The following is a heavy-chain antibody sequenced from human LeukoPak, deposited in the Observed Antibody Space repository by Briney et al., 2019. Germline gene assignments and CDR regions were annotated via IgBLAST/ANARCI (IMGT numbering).Heavy chain of an antibody. CDR1: GGSISSGSYY. Sequence: SETLSLTCTVSGGSISSGSYYWSWIRQPAGKGLEWIGRIYTSGSTNYNPSLRSRVTISVDTSKNQFSLTLSSVTAADTAVYYCARDSSGDGYSSGYHWGQGTLVTVSS. D-gene: IGHD6-25*01. J-gene: IGHJ5*02. V-gene: IGHV4-61*02. CDR2: IYTSGST. CDR3: ARDSSGDGYSSGYH.